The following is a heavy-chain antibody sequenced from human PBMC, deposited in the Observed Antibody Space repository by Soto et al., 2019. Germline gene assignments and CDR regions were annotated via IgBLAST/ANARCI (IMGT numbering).Heavy chain of an antibody. Sequence: GGSLRLCCAASGFTIGGVGMHWVRQGAGKGLVWVSRINMDGSSTNYADSVKGRFTISRDNAKNTLYLQMNSLRGDDTAVYYCARGPRGLYHHDYWGQGALVTVSS. CDR3: ARGPRGLYHHDY. CDR1: GFTIGGVG. D-gene: IGHD1-26*01. V-gene: IGHV3-74*01. J-gene: IGHJ4*02. CDR2: INMDGSST.